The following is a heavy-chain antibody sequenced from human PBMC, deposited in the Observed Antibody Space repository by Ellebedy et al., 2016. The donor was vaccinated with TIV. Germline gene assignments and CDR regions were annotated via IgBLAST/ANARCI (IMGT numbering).Heavy chain of an antibody. V-gene: IGHV4-59*01. CDR3: ASPAYYYDSSGYYLDY. J-gene: IGHJ4*02. Sequence: MPSETLSLTCTVSGGSISSYYWSWIRQPPGKGLEWIGYVFYSGSTNYNPSLKSRVTISVDTSKNQFSLKLSSVTAADTAVYYCASPAYYYDSSGYYLDYWGQGTLVTVSS. CDR1: GGSISSYY. CDR2: VFYSGST. D-gene: IGHD3-22*01.